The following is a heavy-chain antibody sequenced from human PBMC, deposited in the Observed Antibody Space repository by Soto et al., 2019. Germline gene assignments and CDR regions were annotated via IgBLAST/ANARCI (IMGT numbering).Heavy chain of an antibody. D-gene: IGHD6-6*01. CDR2: INTDGSST. Sequence: EVQLVESGGGLVQPGGSLRLSCAASGFTFSSYWMHWVRQAPGKGLVWVSRINTDGSSTNYADSVKGRFTISRDNAKNRLYLEMNSLRADDTAVYYCAREGYSSSSVYFDYWGQGTLVTVSS. J-gene: IGHJ4*02. CDR3: AREGYSSSSVYFDY. CDR1: GFTFSSYW. V-gene: IGHV3-74*01.